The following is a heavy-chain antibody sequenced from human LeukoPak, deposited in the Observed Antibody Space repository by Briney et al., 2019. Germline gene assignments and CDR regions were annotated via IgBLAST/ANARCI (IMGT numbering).Heavy chain of an antibody. V-gene: IGHV3-23*01. CDR2: ISGSADRT. Sequence: GGSLRLSCAASGFTFSSYAMSWVRQAPGKGLEWVSAISGSADRTYYADSVKGRFTISRDNSKDTLYLQMNSLRPEDTAIYYCAKESPYGSGSRNYYFHYWGQGTLVTVSS. CDR3: AKESPYGSGSRNYYFHY. D-gene: IGHD3-10*01. J-gene: IGHJ4*02. CDR1: GFTFSSYA.